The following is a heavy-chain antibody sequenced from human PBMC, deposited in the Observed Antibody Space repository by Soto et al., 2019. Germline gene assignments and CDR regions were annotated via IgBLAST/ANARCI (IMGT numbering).Heavy chain of an antibody. CDR1: GFTFSSYW. D-gene: IGHD6-13*01. CDR3: ARDTDASSWYGSSGMDV. V-gene: IGHV3-7*05. J-gene: IGHJ6*02. Sequence: GGSLRLSCAASGFTFSSYWMSWVRQAPGKGLEWVANIKQDGSEKYYVDSVKGRFTISRDNAKNSLYLQMNSLRAEDTAVYYCARDTDASSWYGSSGMDVWGQGTTVTVSS. CDR2: IKQDGSEK.